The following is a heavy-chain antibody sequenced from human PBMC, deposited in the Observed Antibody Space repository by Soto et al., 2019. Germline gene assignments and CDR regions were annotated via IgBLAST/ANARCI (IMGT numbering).Heavy chain of an antibody. D-gene: IGHD3-3*01. CDR2: ISGSDGKT. V-gene: IGHV3-23*01. J-gene: IGHJ4*02. CDR1: GFSFGSYA. CDR3: ARWSYLDY. Sequence: GESLKISCAASGFSFGSYALSWVRQAPGKGLEWVSTISGSDGKTFYADSVKGRFSISRDTSQSTLYLQMNSLRADDTAMCYCARWSYLDYWGQGTRVTVSS.